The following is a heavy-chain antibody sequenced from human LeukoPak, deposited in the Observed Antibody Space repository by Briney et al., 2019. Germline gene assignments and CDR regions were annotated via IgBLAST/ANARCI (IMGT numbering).Heavy chain of an antibody. CDR2: IYTRGST. CDR1: GGSISSGSYY. CDR3: ARGVVGVYGY. Sequence: PSETLSLTCTVCGGSISSGSYYWSWVRQPAGRGLEWIGRIYTRGSTNYNPSFKGRVTISVETSENQFSLKLSAGAAGAPVGFYCARGVVGVYGYWGQGTLVTVSS. J-gene: IGHJ4*02. D-gene: IGHD1-26*01. V-gene: IGHV4-61*02.